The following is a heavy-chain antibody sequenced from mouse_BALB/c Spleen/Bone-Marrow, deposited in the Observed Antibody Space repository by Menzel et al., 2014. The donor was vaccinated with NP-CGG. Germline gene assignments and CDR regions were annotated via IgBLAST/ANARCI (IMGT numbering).Heavy chain of an antibody. CDR1: GYTFTSYV. CDR3: ARSRGYFDV. Sequence: EVKLVESGPELVKPGASVKMSCKASGYTFTSYVMHWVKQEPGQGLEWIGYINPYNDGTKYNEKFKGKATLTSDKSSSTAYMELSSLTSEDSAVYYSARSRGYFDVWGAGTTVTVSS. CDR2: INPYNDGT. J-gene: IGHJ1*01. V-gene: IGHV1-14*01.